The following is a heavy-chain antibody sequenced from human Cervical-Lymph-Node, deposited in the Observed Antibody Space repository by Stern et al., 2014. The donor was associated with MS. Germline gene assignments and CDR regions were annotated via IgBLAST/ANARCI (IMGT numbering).Heavy chain of an antibody. D-gene: IGHD5-18*01. Sequence: QVQLVQSGAEVTKPGSSVKVSCKASGGTFRNFTSSWVRQAPGQGLEWMGGIYPVSGTPTSVLGFRGGVTIAADVSQSTWYMEPRILRSDDTAGYYGALSSETIARRYALGYVLWGQGTLVTVSS. J-gene: IGHJ4*02. CDR1: GGTFRNFT. V-gene: IGHV1-69*01. CDR2: IYPVSGTP. CDR3: ALSSETIARRYALGYVL.